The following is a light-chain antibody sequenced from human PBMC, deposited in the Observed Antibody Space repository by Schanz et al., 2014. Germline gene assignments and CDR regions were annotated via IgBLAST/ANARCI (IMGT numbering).Light chain of an antibody. CDR1: SSDVRGYNY. J-gene: IGLJ3*02. Sequence: QSALTQPASVSGSPGQSITISCTGTSSDVRGYNYVSWYQQHPGKAPKLMICDVSNRPSGVSNRFSGSKSGDTASLTISGLQAEDEADYYCSSYTSSSTLVFGGGTKLTVL. CDR3: SSYTSSSTLV. V-gene: IGLV2-14*01. CDR2: DVS.